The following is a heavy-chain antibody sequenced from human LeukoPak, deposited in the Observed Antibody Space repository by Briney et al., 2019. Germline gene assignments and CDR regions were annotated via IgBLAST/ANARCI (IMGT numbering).Heavy chain of an antibody. J-gene: IGHJ4*02. CDR3: ARDLSGSYMSDY. CDR1: GFTFSNYA. D-gene: IGHD3-10*01. Sequence: PGRSLRLSCAASGFTFSNYAVHCARQAPGKGLEWVAFISHDRSNNCHADSVKGRFTISRDNSKNTLYLQMNSLTDEDTAVYYCARDLSGSYMSDYWGQGTLVTVSS. V-gene: IGHV3-30-3*01. CDR2: ISHDRSNN.